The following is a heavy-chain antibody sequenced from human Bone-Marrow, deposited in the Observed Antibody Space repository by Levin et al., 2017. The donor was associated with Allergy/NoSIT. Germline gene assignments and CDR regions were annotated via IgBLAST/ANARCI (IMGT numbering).Heavy chain of an antibody. Sequence: PSETLSLTCTVSGGSISSSSYYWGWIRQPPGKGLEWIGSIYYSGSTYYNPSLKSRVTISVDTSKNQFSLKLSSVTAADTAVYYCARRGQYQLRRSRWFDPGAREPWSPSPQ. CDR1: GGSISSSSYY. D-gene: IGHD2-2*01. J-gene: IGHJ5*02. CDR2: IYYSGST. V-gene: IGHV4-39*01. CDR3: ARRGQYQLRRSRWFDP.